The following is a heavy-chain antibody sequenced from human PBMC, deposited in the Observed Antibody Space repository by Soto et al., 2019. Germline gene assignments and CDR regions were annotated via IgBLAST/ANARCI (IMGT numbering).Heavy chain of an antibody. J-gene: IGHJ6*02. CDR3: ARGYSSSWGRGVYYHYGMVV. D-gene: IGHD6-13*01. Sequence: ETLKLSCKGSVYSFTSYWIGCVRQMPGKGLEWMGIIYPGDSDTRYSPSFQGQVTISADKSISTAYLQWSSLKASDTAMYDCARGYSSSWGRGVYYHYGMVVWGQGTTVTVTS. CDR2: IYPGDSDT. CDR1: VYSFTSYW. V-gene: IGHV5-51*01.